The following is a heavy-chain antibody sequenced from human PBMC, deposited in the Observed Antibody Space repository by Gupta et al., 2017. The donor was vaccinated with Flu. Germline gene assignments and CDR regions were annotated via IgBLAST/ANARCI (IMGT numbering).Heavy chain of an antibody. J-gene: IGHJ6*02. Sequence: VQLVESGAGVVQPGRSLRLSCAASGFTFSSSGMHWVRLAPGKGLEGVAVIGYEGSNKYYADSVKGRFTISRDNSKNTLYLQMNSLRAEDTAVYYCARDRGRRWAVAGDHYYGMDVWGQGTTVTVSS. CDR2: IGYEGSNK. CDR1: GFTFSSSG. CDR3: ARDRGRRWAVAGDHYYGMDV. D-gene: IGHD6-19*01. V-gene: IGHV3-33*01.